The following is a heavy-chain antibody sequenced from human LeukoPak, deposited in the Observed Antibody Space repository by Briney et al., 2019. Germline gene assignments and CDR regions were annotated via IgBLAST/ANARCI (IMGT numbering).Heavy chain of an antibody. Sequence: ASVKVSCKASGGTFSSYAISWVRQAPGQGLEWMGIIYPGDSDTRYSPSFQGQVTISADKSISTAYLQWSSLKASDTAMYYCAGQTTVVTPYAFDIWGQGTMVTVSS. V-gene: IGHV5-51*01. CDR1: GGTFSSYA. D-gene: IGHD4-23*01. CDR3: AGQTTVVTPYAFDI. CDR2: IYPGDSDT. J-gene: IGHJ3*02.